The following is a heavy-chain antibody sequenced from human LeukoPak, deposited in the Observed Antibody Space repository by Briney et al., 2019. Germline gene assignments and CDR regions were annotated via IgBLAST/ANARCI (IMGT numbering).Heavy chain of an antibody. CDR2: MNPNSGNT. CDR1: GYTFTSYD. D-gene: IGHD1-7*01. J-gene: IGHJ4*02. CDR3: ARGITGTLPNAY. V-gene: IGHV1-8*01. Sequence: ASVKVSCKASGYTFTSYDINWVRQATGQGLEWMGWMNPNSGNTGYAQRFQGRVTMTRNTSISTAYMELSSLRSEDTAVYYCARGITGTLPNAYWGQGTLVTVSS.